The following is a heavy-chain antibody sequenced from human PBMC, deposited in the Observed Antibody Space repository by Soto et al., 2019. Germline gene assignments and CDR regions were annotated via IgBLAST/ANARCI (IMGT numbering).Heavy chain of an antibody. CDR3: ARILTGYYNFYFDY. J-gene: IGHJ4*02. D-gene: IGHD3-9*01. CDR2: IYYSGST. V-gene: IGHV4-59*01. CDR1: GGSISSYY. Sequence: PSETLSLTCTVYGGSISSYYWSWIRQPPGKGLEWIGYIYYSGSTNYNPSLKSRGTISVDTSKNQFSLKLSSVTAADTAVYYCARILTGYYNFYFDYWGQGTLLTVSS.